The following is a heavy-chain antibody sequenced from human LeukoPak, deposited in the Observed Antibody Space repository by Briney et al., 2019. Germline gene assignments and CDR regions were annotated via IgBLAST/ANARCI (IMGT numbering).Heavy chain of an antibody. D-gene: IGHD6-6*01. V-gene: IGHV5-51*01. CDR2: IYPGDSNT. CDR3: ARHQYSSSSWISVHAFDI. Sequence: GESLKISCKGSGYSFTSYWIGWVRQMPGKGLEWMGIIYPGDSNTRYSPSFQGQVTISADKSISTAYLQWSSLKASDTAMYYCARHQYSSSSWISVHAFDIWGQGTMVTVSS. J-gene: IGHJ3*02. CDR1: GYSFTSYW.